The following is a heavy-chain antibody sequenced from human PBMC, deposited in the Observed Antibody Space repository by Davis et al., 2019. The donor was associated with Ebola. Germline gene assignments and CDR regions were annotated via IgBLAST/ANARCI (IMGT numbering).Heavy chain of an antibody. J-gene: IGHJ4*02. CDR3: ASAHPGYSSGWYGGLPGEFDY. CDR2: IYTSGST. D-gene: IGHD6-19*01. CDR1: GGSISSYY. V-gene: IGHV4-4*07. Sequence: PSETLSLTCTVSGGSISSYYWSWIRQPAGKGLEWIGRIYTSGSTNYNPSLKSRVTMSVDTSKNQFSLKLSSVTAADTAVYYCASAHPGYSSGWYGGLPGEFDYWGQGTLVTVSS.